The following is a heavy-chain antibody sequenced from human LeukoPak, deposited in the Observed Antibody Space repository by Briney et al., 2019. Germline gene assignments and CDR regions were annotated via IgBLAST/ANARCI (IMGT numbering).Heavy chain of an antibody. J-gene: IGHJ6*03. CDR2: IYYSGTT. V-gene: IGHV4-39*01. CDR3: ARQISDYYYYYIDV. Sequence: SETLSLTCTVSGGFISSSHYYWGWIRQTPGKGLEWIGTIYYSGTTYYNPSLESRATISEDTSKNQFSLTLRSVTAADTAVYYCARQISDYYYYYIDVWGKGTTVTVSS. CDR1: GGFISSSHYY. D-gene: IGHD3-10*01.